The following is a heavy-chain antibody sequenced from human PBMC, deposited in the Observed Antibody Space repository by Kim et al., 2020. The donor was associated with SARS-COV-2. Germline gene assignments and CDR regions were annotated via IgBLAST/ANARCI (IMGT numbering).Heavy chain of an antibody. D-gene: IGHD1-7*01. V-gene: IGHV3-23*01. CDR2: ISGSGSDT. CDR3: AKDNWNYPLYYFDY. J-gene: IGHJ4*02. CDR1: GFTFTSYA. Sequence: GGSLRLSCAASGFTFTSYAMSWVRQAPGKGLEWVSAISGSGSDTYYADSVKGRFTISRDNSKNTLFLQINSLRAEDTAVYYCAKDNWNYPLYYFDYWGQGTLVTVSS.